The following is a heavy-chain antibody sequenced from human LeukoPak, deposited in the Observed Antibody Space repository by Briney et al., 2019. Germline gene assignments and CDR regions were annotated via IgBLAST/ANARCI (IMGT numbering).Heavy chain of an antibody. V-gene: IGHV3-48*01. CDR1: GFTFSSYS. CDR2: ISSSSSTI. CDR3: ARDFAGIAAAGTVDY. Sequence: GGSLRLSCAASGFTFSSYSMNWVRQAPGKGLEWVSYISSSSSTIYYADSVKGRFTISRDNAKNSLYLQMNSLRAEDTAVYYCARDFAGIAAAGTVDYWGQGTLVTVSS. J-gene: IGHJ4*02. D-gene: IGHD6-13*01.